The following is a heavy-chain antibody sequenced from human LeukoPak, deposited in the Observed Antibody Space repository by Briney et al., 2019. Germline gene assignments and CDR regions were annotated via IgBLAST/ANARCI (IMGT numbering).Heavy chain of an antibody. J-gene: IGHJ3*02. CDR2: ISGSGGST. Sequence: GGSLRLSCAASGFTFSSYWMTWVRQAPGKGLEWVSGISGSGGSTYYADSVKGRFTISRDNSKNTLYLQMNSLRAEDTAVYYCAKDIAAYCGGDCIDAFDIWGQGTMVTVSS. CDR3: AKDIAAYCGGDCIDAFDI. CDR1: GFTFSSYW. D-gene: IGHD2-21*02. V-gene: IGHV3-23*01.